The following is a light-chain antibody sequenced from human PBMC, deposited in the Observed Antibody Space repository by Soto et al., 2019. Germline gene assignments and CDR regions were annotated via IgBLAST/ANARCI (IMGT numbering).Light chain of an antibody. Sequence: EIVLTQSPATLSLSPGERATLSCRASQSVSSSYLAWYQQKPGQAPRLLIYDASNRATGIPARFSGSGSGTDFTLTISSLEPEDFAVYYCQQRYNWPRTFGQGTKVDIK. CDR2: DAS. J-gene: IGKJ1*01. V-gene: IGKV3-11*01. CDR3: QQRYNWPRT. CDR1: QSVSSSY.